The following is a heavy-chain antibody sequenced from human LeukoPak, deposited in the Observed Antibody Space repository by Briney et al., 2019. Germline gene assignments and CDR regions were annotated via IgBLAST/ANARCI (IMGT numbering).Heavy chain of an antibody. J-gene: IGHJ4*02. Sequence: SQTPSLTCAISGDSVSSNSVTWNWIRQSPSRGLEWLGRTYYRSQWKTDYSASVKSRIAVTPDTSKNQFSLQLNSVTPEDTAVYYCARATSMHFDYWGQGALVTVSS. CDR3: ARATSMHFDY. CDR2: TYYRSQWKT. V-gene: IGHV6-1*01. CDR1: GDSVSSNSVT.